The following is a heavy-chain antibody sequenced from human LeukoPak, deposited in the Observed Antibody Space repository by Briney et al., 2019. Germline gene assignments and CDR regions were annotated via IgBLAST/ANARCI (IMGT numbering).Heavy chain of an antibody. J-gene: IGHJ4*02. CDR2: IRFDGRNT. D-gene: IGHD3-22*01. Sequence: GGSLRLSCAASGFTFSTYGIHWVRQAPRKGVEWVASIRFDGRNTFYAGFVKGRFTISRDNSKNTLFLQLNSLTPEDTAVYYCAKEGAYDGSGYYWGFDYWGQGTLVIVSS. V-gene: IGHV3-30*02. CDR3: AKEGAYDGSGYYWGFDY. CDR1: GFTFSTYG.